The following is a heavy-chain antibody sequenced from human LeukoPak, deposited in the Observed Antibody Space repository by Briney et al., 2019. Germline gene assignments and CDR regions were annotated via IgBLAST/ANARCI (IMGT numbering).Heavy chain of an antibody. CDR2: ISAYNGNT. V-gene: IGHV1-18*01. CDR1: VYTFPSYG. Sequence: GASVKVSCKASVYTFPSYGISWVGQAPGQGLEWMGWISAYNGNTSYAQKLQRRVTMTTDTSTSTAYMELRSLRSDDTAVYYGARWVYSSRWFRLESGAFDIWGQGTLVSVSS. D-gene: IGHD6-13*01. J-gene: IGHJ4*02. CDR3: ARWVYSSRWFRLESGAFDI.